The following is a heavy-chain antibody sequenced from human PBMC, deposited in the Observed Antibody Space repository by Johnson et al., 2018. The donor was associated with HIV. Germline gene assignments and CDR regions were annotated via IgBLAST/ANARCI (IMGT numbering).Heavy chain of an antibody. CDR1: AFTFSNYA. Sequence: QVQLVESGGGVVQPGRSLRLACAASAFTFSNYAMHWVRQAPGKGLEWVAVISYDGSNKYYADSVKGRFTISRDNSKNTLYLQMNSLRAEDTAVYYCATFGYTSGWIVTDDAFDVWG. V-gene: IGHV3-30*14. CDR3: ATFGYTSGWIVTDDAFDV. D-gene: IGHD6-19*01. CDR2: ISYDGSNK. J-gene: IGHJ3*01.